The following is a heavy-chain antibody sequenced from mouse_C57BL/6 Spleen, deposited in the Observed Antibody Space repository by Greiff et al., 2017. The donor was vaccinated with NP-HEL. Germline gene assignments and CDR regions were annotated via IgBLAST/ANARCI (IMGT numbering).Heavy chain of an antibody. V-gene: IGHV3-1*01. J-gene: IGHJ1*03. CDR1: GYSITSGYD. D-gene: IGHD4-1*01. Sequence: DVKLQESGPGMVKPSQSLSLTCTVTGYSITSGYDWHWIRHFPGNKLEWMGYISYSGSTNYNPSLKSRISITPEPSKNHFFLKLNSVTTEDTATYYCARGRMGRSYWYFDVWGTGTTVTVSS. CDR3: ARGRMGRSYWYFDV. CDR2: ISYSGST.